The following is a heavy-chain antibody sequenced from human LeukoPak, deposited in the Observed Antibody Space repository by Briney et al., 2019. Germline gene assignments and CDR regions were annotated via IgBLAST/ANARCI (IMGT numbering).Heavy chain of an antibody. CDR1: GFTFSDYY. D-gene: IGHD5-18*01. V-gene: IGHV3-11*01. CDR3: ARAGTALYFDY. Sequence: GGTLRLSCAASGFTFSDYYTSWVRHAPGEGVGWVSCISSSGSTINYADSARGRFTISRDNAKNSLYLQRNRLRAEDTAVYYCARAGTALYFDYWGQGTLVTVSS. CDR2: ISSSGSTI. J-gene: IGHJ4*02.